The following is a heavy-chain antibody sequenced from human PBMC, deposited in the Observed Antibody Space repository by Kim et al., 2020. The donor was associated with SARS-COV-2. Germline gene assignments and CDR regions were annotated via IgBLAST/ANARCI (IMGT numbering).Heavy chain of an antibody. V-gene: IGHV4-4*02. CDR2: IFHSGRT. Sequence: SETLSLTCGVSGGSINTNNYWSWVRQPPGRGLEWIGEIFHSGRTNYNPSLESRVTLSVDSSRNQFSLRLTSVTPADTAAYYCARAPFTITPPLYAHYF. CDR1: GGSINTNNY. J-gene: IGHJ2*01. CDR3: ARAPFTITPPLYAHYF. D-gene: IGHD1-1*01.